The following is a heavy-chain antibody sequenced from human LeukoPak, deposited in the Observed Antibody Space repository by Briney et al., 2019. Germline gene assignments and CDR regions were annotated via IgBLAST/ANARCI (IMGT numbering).Heavy chain of an antibody. D-gene: IGHD5-24*01. CDR3: ARRGDGYNYGAFDI. J-gene: IGHJ3*02. CDR2: ISYDGSNK. CDR1: GFTFSSYA. Sequence: PGGSLRLSCAASGFTFSSYAMHWVRQAPGKGLEWVAVISYDGSNKYYADSVKGRFTISRDNSKNTLYLQMNSLRAEDTAVYYCARRGDGYNYGAFDIWGQGTMVTVSS. V-gene: IGHV3-30-3*01.